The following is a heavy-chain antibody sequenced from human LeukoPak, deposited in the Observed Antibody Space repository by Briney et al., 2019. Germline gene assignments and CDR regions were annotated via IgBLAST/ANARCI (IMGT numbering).Heavy chain of an antibody. V-gene: IGHV4-38-2*02. D-gene: IGHD4-17*01. CDR2: IYHSGST. Sequence: SETPSLTCTVSGYSISSGYYWGWIRQPPGKGLEWIGSIYHSGSTYYNPSLKSRVTISVDTSKNQFSLKLSSVTAADTAVYYCASHPNGDRDYWGQGTLVIVSS. J-gene: IGHJ4*02. CDR3: ASHPNGDRDY. CDR1: GYSISSGYY.